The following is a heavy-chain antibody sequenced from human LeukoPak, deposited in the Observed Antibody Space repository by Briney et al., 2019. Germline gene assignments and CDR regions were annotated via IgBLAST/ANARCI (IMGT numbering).Heavy chain of an antibody. CDR2: ITGSGPYI. J-gene: IGHJ4*02. Sequence: GGSLRLSCAASGFAFSTFAMHWVRLSPGKGLEWVSSITGSGPYILYADSVKRRFTISRDNTKNLLYLEMNSLRAEDTAMYYCVRDVGAVRGEVYFDYWGQGTLVTVSS. V-gene: IGHV3-21*06. D-gene: IGHD3-16*01. CDR1: GFAFSTFA. CDR3: VRDVGAVRGEVYFDY.